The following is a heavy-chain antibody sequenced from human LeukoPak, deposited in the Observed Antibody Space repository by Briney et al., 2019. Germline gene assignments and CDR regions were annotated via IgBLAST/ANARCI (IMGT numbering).Heavy chain of an antibody. CDR2: INYSGST. Sequence: PSETLSLTCTVSSGXISSNSYYWAWIRQPPGKGLEWIGSINYSGSTYYNPSLKSRVTMAVDTSKNQFSLRLSSVTAADTAVFYCARRVPYGSASYELDTWGQGTLVTVSS. CDR3: ARRVPYGSASYELDT. J-gene: IGHJ5*02. D-gene: IGHD3-10*01. CDR1: SGXISSNSYY. V-gene: IGHV4-39*01.